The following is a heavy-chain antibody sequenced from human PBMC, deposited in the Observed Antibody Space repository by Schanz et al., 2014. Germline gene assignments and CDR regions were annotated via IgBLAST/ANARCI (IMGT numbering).Heavy chain of an antibody. Sequence: QVQLQESGPGLVRPSETLSLTCTVSGVSISSFYWSWIRQSPGQGLEYFGYIYGGGSTSYNPSLKSRVTMPCDTSRSAFSLNLSPVTAADTAVYYCARGWEVKVFDFWGQGLLVTVSS. D-gene: IGHD1-26*01. V-gene: IGHV4-4*08. CDR2: IYGGGST. J-gene: IGHJ4*02. CDR3: ARGWEVKVFDF. CDR1: GVSISSFY.